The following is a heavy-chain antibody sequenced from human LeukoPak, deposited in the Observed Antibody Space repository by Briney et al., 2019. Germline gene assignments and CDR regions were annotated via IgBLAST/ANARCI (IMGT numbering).Heavy chain of an antibody. CDR1: GGTFSSYA. V-gene: IGHV1-69*05. CDR3: GGHSGGSNSYDFVY. CDR2: IIPIFGTA. Sequence: ASVKVSCKASGGTFSSYAISWVRQAPGQGLEWMGGIIPIFGTANYAQKFQGRVTITTDESTSTAYMELSRLRSEDTAVYYCGGHSGGSNSYDFVYWGQGTLVTVSS. J-gene: IGHJ4*02. D-gene: IGHD2-15*01.